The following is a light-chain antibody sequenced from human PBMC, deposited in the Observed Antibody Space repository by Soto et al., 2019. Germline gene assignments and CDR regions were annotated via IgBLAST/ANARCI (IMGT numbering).Light chain of an antibody. J-gene: IGLJ2*01. CDR1: NTDVGGYNY. V-gene: IGLV2-14*01. CDR3: SSYTSINTVL. Sequence: QSVLTQPAFVSGSPGQSITISCTGTNTDVGGYNYVSWYQQHPGKAPKLMLYEVTNRPSGISRRFSGSKSGNTASLTISGLQPEDEADYYCSSYTSINTVLFGGGTKLTVL. CDR2: EVT.